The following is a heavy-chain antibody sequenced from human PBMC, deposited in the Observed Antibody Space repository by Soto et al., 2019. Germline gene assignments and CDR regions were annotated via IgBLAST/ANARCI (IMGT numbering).Heavy chain of an antibody. V-gene: IGHV4-39*01. CDR3: ARLFGCSGGSCYFEP. D-gene: IGHD2-15*01. Sequence: ETLSLTCTVSGDSISSSTYYWAWTRQPPGKGLEWIGSINYSGRTYYSPSVKSRITISVDTSKNQYSLKLHSVTATDTAVSYCARLFGCSGGSCYFEPWGQGTLVSVSS. CDR2: INYSGRT. J-gene: IGHJ5*02. CDR1: GDSISSSTYY.